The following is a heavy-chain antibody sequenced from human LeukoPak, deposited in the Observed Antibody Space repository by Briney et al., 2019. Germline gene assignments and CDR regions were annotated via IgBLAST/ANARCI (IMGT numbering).Heavy chain of an antibody. V-gene: IGHV3-72*01. CDR3: ASIRGTFGY. J-gene: IGHJ4*02. Sequence: GGSLRLSCAASGFTFSDHFLDWVRQAPGKGLEWVGRTRNKANSYITEYTASVKGRFTISRDDSKNSLYLQMSSLKTDDTAMYYCASIRGTFGYWGQGTLVTVSS. CDR2: TRNKANSYIT. D-gene: IGHD1-26*01. CDR1: GFTFSDHF.